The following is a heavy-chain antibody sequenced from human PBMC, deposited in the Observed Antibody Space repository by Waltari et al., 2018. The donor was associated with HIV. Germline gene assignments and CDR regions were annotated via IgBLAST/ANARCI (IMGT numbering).Heavy chain of an antibody. CDR2: IKQDGSEK. CDR1: GFTFSSYW. CDR3: ARGWIQLWPDRIWFDP. D-gene: IGHD5-18*01. J-gene: IGHJ5*02. Sequence: EVQLVESGGGLVQPGGSLRLSCAASGFTFSSYWMSWVRQTTGKGLERVANIKQDGSEKYYVDSVKGRFTISRDNAKNSLYLQMNSLRAEDTAVYYCARGWIQLWPDRIWFDPWGQGTLVTVSS. V-gene: IGHV3-7*01.